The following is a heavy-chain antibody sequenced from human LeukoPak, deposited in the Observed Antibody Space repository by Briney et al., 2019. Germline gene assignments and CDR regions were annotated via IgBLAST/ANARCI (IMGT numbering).Heavy chain of an antibody. Sequence: ASVKVSCKASGYSFTGFYIHWVRQAPGRGLEWMGWINPNNGDTKYAQNFQGRVTMTRDTSSRTAYMDLSRLRSDDTAFYYCATHERYCRSTSCEITGVDYWGQGTLVTVSS. D-gene: IGHD2-2*01. J-gene: IGHJ4*02. CDR3: ATHERYCRSTSCEITGVDY. CDR1: GYSFTGFY. CDR2: INPNNGDT. V-gene: IGHV1-2*02.